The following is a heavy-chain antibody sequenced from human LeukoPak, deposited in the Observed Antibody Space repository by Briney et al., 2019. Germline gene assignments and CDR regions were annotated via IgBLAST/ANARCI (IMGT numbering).Heavy chain of an antibody. CDR2: ISGSGGST. V-gene: IGHV3-23*01. Sequence: GGSLRLSCAASGFTFSSYWLSWVRQAPGKGLEWVSAISGSGGSTYYADSVKGRFTISRDNSKNTLYLQMNSLRAEDTAVYYCAKKWLHATVTSPFDYWGQGTLVTVSS. CDR1: GFTFSSYW. D-gene: IGHD4-17*01. CDR3: AKKWLHATVTSPFDY. J-gene: IGHJ4*02.